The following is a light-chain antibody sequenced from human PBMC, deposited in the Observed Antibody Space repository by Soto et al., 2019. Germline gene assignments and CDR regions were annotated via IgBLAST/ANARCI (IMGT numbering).Light chain of an antibody. CDR3: CSYAGSGTNV. J-gene: IGLJ1*01. V-gene: IGLV2-23*02. Sequence: QCALTQPASVSGSPGQWLNISCTGTSRNVGNFNVVSWYQQHPGKAPKVIIYDVSERPSGVSHRFSGSKSGNTAFLTISGLQAEDEADYYCCSYAGSGTNVFGTGTKVTVL. CDR1: SRNVGNFNV. CDR2: DVS.